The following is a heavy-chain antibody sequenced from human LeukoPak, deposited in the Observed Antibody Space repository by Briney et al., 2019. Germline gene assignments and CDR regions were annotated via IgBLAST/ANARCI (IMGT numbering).Heavy chain of an antibody. CDR2: ISSDGTDI. D-gene: IGHD2-2*01. J-gene: IGHJ4*02. CDR3: ARDQTQLGPTTVDH. CDR1: GFSFSSSW. Sequence: GSLRLSCLASGFSFSSSWMHWVRQTPGKELLWLSRISSDGTDIKYADSVQGRFTISRDNAKSTLYLQMNSLRVEDTAVYYCARDQTQLGPTTVDHWGQGTLVSVSS. V-gene: IGHV3-74*01.